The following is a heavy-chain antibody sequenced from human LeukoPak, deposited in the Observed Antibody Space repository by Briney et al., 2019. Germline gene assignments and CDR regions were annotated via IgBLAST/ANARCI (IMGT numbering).Heavy chain of an antibody. Sequence: PSETLSLTYAVYGGSFSGYYWSWIRQPPGKGLEWIGEINHSGSTNYNPSLKSRVTISVDTPKNQFSLKLSSVTAADTAVYYSARAAPMYSSSWSLDYWGQGTLVTVSS. CDR1: GGSFSGYY. D-gene: IGHD6-13*01. V-gene: IGHV4-34*01. CDR3: ARAAPMYSSSWSLDY. CDR2: INHSGST. J-gene: IGHJ4*02.